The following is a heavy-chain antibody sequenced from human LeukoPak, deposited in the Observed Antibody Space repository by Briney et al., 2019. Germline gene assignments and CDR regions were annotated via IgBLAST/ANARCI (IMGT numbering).Heavy chain of an antibody. CDR1: GFTFSSYS. J-gene: IGHJ4*02. V-gene: IGHV3-48*01. D-gene: IGHD3-16*01. Sequence: GGSLRLSCADSGFTFSSYSMNWVRQAPGKELEWVSYISSSSSTIYYADSVKGRFTISRDNAKNSLYLQMNSLRAEDTAVYYCARGRFTFGGVFDYWGQGTLVTVSS. CDR2: ISSSSSTI. CDR3: ARGRFTFGGVFDY.